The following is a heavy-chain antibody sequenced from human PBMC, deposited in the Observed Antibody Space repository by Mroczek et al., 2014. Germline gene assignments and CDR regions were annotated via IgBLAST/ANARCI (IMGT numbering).Heavy chain of an antibody. V-gene: IGHV4-4*07. CDR1: VAPSVVTT. Sequence: QVQLQQWGPGLVKPSETLSLTCTVSVAPSVVTTGAGSGSPPEGTGVDWAYLYQWEHQLQPSLKSRVTMSVDTSKNQFSLKLSSVTAADTAVYYCARATNLGGSSWYLTRDPLYYYYYMDVWGKGTTVTVSS. J-gene: IGHJ6*03. D-gene: IGHD6-13*01. CDR3: ARATNLGGSSWYLTRDPLYYYYYMDV. CDR2: LYQWEH.